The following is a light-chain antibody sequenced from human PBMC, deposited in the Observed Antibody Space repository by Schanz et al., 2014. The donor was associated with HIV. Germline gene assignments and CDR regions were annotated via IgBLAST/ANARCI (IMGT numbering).Light chain of an antibody. Sequence: QSVLTQPRSVSGSPGQSVAISCTGTSSDVGGYNYVSWYQQHPGKAPKLMIYDVTKRPSGVPDRFSGSRSGNTASLTVSDLQAEDEADYYCTSSGGTNNFVIFGGGTKLTVL. CDR1: SSDVGGYNY. CDR2: DVT. V-gene: IGLV2-11*01. CDR3: TSSGGTNNFVI. J-gene: IGLJ2*01.